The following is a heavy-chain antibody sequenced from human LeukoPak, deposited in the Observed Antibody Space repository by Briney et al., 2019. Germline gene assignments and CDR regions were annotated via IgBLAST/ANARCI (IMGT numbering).Heavy chain of an antibody. CDR3: ARGGITMVRGVNLRGYYFDY. CDR2: IYSGGST. D-gene: IGHD3-10*01. CDR1: GFTVSSNY. Sequence: GGSLRLSCAASGFTVSSNYMSWVRQAPGKGLEWVSVIYSGGSTYYADSVKGRFTISRDNSKNTLYLQMNSLRAEDTAVYYCARGGITMVRGVNLRGYYFDYWGQGTLVTVSS. V-gene: IGHV3-66*01. J-gene: IGHJ4*02.